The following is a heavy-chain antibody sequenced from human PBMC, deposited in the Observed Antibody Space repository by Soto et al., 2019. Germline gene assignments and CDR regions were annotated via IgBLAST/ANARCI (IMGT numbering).Heavy chain of an antibody. D-gene: IGHD2-8*01. J-gene: IGHJ5*02. CDR2: AYYSGDT. V-gene: IGHV4-59*01. CDR1: GGSISRYY. CDR3: ARDRSTYGGGGTGEVKENWFDP. Sequence: XGTLSHTFSVSGGSISRYYWSWIRQPPGKGLEWIGYAYYSGDTGYNPSLQSRVTMAVDTSKNQVSLKLTSVTAADTAVYYCARDRSTYGGGGTGEVKENWFDPWGQGALVTVSS.